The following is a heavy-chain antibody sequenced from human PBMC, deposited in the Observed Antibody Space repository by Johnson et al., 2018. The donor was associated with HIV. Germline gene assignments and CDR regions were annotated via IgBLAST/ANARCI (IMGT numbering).Heavy chain of an antibody. D-gene: IGHD6-6*01. V-gene: IGHV3-7*03. CDR1: GFTFSDYY. Sequence: VQLVESGGGLVKPGGSLRLSCAASGFTFSDYYMSWIRQAPGKGLEWVANINRDGTLTQHLDSVKGRFTISRDNAMNSLFLQMNSLRAEDTAVYYCARVEYSSSYDVVDIWGQGTMVTVSS. CDR2: INRDGTLT. J-gene: IGHJ3*02. CDR3: ARVEYSSSYDVVDI.